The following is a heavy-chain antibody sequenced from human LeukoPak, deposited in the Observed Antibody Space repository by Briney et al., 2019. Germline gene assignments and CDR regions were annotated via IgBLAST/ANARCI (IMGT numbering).Heavy chain of an antibody. CDR1: GYSISNGYY. J-gene: IGHJ4*02. CDR2: IYTSGST. Sequence: SETLSLTCTVSGYSISNGYYWGWIRQPAGKGLEWIGRIYTSGSTNYNPSLKSRVTMSVDTSKNQFSLKLSSVTAADTAVYYCARDVVAAPGTWDYWGQGTLVTVSS. CDR3: ARDVVAAPGTWDY. D-gene: IGHD6-13*01. V-gene: IGHV4-4*07.